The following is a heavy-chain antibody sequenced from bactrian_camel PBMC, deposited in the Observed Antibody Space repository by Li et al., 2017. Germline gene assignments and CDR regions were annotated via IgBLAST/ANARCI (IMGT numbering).Heavy chain of an antibody. D-gene: IGHD6*01. V-gene: IGHV3S53*01. Sequence: VQLVESGGGSVQAGGSLRLSCAASEFSYRSNCMGWFRQAPGEEREGVAVIGRDGFTIYADSVKGRFTISQDNAKNMIYLQMNDLKPEDTAMYYCAADPRLSRLGCGRSWVQGPRSVNYYRGQGTQVTVS. J-gene: IGHJ4*01. CDR1: EFSYRSNC. CDR3: AADPRLSRLGCGRSWVQGPRSVNYY. CDR2: IGRDGFT.